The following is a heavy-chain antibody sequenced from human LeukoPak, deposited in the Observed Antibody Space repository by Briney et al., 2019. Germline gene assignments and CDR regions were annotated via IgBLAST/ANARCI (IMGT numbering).Heavy chain of an antibody. J-gene: IGHJ4*02. CDR3: ARDRGYGGYEEAGY. CDR2: ISGSSSYI. V-gene: IGHV3-21*01. CDR1: GFTFSSYS. Sequence: GGSLRLSCAASGFTFSSYSMNWVRQAPGKGLEWVSSISGSSSYIYYADSVKGRFTISRDNAKNSLYLQMNSLRAEDTAVCYCARDRGYGGYEEAGYWGQGTLVTVSS. D-gene: IGHD5-12*01.